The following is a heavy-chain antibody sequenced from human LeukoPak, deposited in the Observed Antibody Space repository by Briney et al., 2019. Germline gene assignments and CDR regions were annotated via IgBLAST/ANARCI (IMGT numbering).Heavy chain of an antibody. Sequence: ASVKVSCKASGYTFTGYYMHWVRQAPGQGLEWMGWINPNSGGTNYAQKFQGRVTMTRDTSISTAYMELSRLRPDDTAVYYCARGAQVLRYFDWLLSHWGQGTLVTVSS. CDR2: INPNSGGT. CDR1: GYTFTGYY. J-gene: IGHJ4*02. D-gene: IGHD3-9*01. CDR3: ARGAQVLRYFDWLLSH. V-gene: IGHV1-2*02.